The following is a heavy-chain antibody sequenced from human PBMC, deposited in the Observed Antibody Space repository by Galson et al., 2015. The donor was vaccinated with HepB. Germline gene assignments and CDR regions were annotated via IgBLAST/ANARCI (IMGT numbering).Heavy chain of an antibody. V-gene: IGHV5-10-1*01. CDR1: GYSFATKW. CDR2: IDPSDSYT. Sequence: QSGAEVKKPGESLRISCKASGYSFATKWISWVRQMPGKGPEWMGRIDPSDSYTNYSPSFQGHVTFSADKSISTAYLQWSSLKAPDTAMYYCASTPGDGIRGTCDICGQGTMLTVS. CDR3: ASTPGDGIRGTCDI. J-gene: IGHJ3*02. D-gene: IGHD3-10*01.